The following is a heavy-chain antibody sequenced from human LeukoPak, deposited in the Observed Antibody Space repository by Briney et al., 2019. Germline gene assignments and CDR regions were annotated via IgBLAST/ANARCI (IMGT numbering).Heavy chain of an antibody. CDR3: ARGCPPLNYYFAY. J-gene: IGHJ4*02. V-gene: IGHV4-34*01. CDR1: GGSFSGYY. Sequence: SETLSLTCAVYGGSFSGYYWSWIRQPPGKGLEWIGEINHSGSTNYNPSLKSRVTISVATSKNQSSLKLTSVTPADTAVYYCARGCPPLNYYFAYWGQGTLVTVSS. CDR2: INHSGST.